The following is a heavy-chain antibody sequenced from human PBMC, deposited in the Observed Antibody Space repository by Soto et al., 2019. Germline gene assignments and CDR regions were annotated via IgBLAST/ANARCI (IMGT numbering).Heavy chain of an antibody. J-gene: IGHJ4*02. D-gene: IGHD3-16*01. CDR1: GLTFSRHA. CDR3: VSWVPAHFDY. V-gene: IGHV3-23*01. Sequence: GGSLRLSCVASGLTFSRHAMSWVRQAPGKGLEWVSTINPDGANTHYADSVQGRFIISRDNSRNTVDLYMNSLRADDTAIYFCVSWVPAHFDYWGQGTVVTVSS. CDR2: INPDGANT.